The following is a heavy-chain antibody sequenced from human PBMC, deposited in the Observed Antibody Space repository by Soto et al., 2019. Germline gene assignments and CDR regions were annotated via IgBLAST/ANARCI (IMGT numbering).Heavy chain of an antibody. D-gene: IGHD3-10*01. CDR2: IYYSGST. V-gene: IGHV4-31*03. Sequence: QVQLQESGPGLVKPSQTLSLTCTVSGGSISSGGYYWSWIRQHPGKGLEWIVYIYYSGSTHYSPSLKTRATISVDTSKNQFSLKLSSVTAADTAVYYCAKTRTMFRGISWFDPWGQGTLVTVSS. CDR1: GGSISSGGYY. CDR3: AKTRTMFRGISWFDP. J-gene: IGHJ5*02.